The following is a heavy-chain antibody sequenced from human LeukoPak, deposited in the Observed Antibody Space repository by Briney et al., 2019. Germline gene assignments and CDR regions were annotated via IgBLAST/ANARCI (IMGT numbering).Heavy chain of an antibody. CDR2: IIPILGIA. V-gene: IGHV1-69*04. CDR1: GGTFSSYA. J-gene: IGHJ3*02. CDR3: VSGYAFDI. Sequence: HVASVKVSCKASGGTFSSYAISWVRQAPGQGLEWMGRIIPILGIANYAQKFQGRVTITADKSTSIAYMELSSLRSEDTAVYYCVSGYAFDIWGQGTMVTVSS. D-gene: IGHD3-22*01.